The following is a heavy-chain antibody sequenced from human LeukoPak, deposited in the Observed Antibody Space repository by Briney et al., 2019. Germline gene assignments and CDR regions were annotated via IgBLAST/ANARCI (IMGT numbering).Heavy chain of an antibody. J-gene: IGHJ4*02. V-gene: IGHV3-30*04. CDR1: GFTFSRYA. CDR3: ARGDFWSGYYTKNLSLDY. D-gene: IGHD3-3*01. Sequence: GGSLRLSCAASGFTFSRYAMHWVRQAPGKGVEWGAVISYDGSNKYYADSVKGRFTISRDNSKNTLYLQMNSLRAEDTAVYYCARGDFWSGYYTKNLSLDYWGQGILVTVSS. CDR2: ISYDGSNK.